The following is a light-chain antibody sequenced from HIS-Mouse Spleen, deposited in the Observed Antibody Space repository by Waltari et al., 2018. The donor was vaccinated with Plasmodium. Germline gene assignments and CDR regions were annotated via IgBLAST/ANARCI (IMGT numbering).Light chain of an antibody. Sequence: EIVMTQSPATLSASPGERATLSCRASQSVSSNLAWYKQKPAQAPRLLIYCASTRATGIPARFSGSGSGTEFTLTISSLQSEDFAVYYCQQYNNWSFTFGPGTKVDIK. J-gene: IGKJ3*01. CDR1: QSVSSN. CDR3: QQYNNWSFT. V-gene: IGKV3-15*01. CDR2: CAS.